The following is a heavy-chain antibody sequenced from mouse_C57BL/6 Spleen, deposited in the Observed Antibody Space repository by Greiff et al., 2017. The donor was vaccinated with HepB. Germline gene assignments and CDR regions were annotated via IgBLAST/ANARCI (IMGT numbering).Heavy chain of an antibody. J-gene: IGHJ4*01. CDR3: ARSGTTVVAKYAMDY. V-gene: IGHV1-81*01. CDR2: IYPRSGHT. CDR1: GYTFTSYG. Sequence: VQLQQSGAELARPGASVKLSCKASGYTFTSYGISWVKQRTGQGLEWIGEIYPRSGHTYYNEKFKGKATLTADKSSSTAYMELRSLTSEDSAVYFCARSGTTVVAKYAMDYWGQGTSVTVSS. D-gene: IGHD1-1*01.